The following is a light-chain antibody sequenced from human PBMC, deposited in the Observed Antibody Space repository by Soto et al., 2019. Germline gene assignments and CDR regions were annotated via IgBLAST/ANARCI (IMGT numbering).Light chain of an antibody. J-gene: IGKJ4*01. CDR2: LAS. CDR1: QSLLNSNGYNY. CDR3: MQAQENPLA. Sequence: DIVMTQSPLSLPVTPGEPASISCRSSQSLLNSNGYNYLDWYLQKPGQSPQLLMYLASNRASGVPDRFSGSGSGTDFTLKISRVEAEDVGVYSCMQAQENPLAFGGGTKVDIK. V-gene: IGKV2-28*01.